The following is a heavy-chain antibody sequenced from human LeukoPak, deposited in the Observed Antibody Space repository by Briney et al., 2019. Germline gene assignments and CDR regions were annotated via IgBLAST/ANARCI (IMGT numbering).Heavy chain of an antibody. CDR3: ARDRIQLWTYQYMDV. J-gene: IGHJ6*03. CDR2: INSDGSST. V-gene: IGHV3-74*01. CDR1: GFTFSSYW. Sequence: PGGPLRLSCAASGFTFSSYWMHWVRQAPGKGLVWVSRINSDGSSTSYADSVKGRFTISRDNAKNTLYLQMNSLRAEDTAVYYCARDRIQLWTYQYMDVWGKGTTVTVSS. D-gene: IGHD5-18*01.